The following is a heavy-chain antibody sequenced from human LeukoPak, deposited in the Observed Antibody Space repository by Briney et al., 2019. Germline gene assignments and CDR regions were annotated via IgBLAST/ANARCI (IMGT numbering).Heavy chain of an antibody. CDR2: IYYSGST. J-gene: IGHJ4*02. D-gene: IGHD3-10*01. Sequence: SETLSLTCTVSGGSISSSSYYWGWIRQPPGKGLEWIGSIYYSGSTYYNPSLKSRVTISVDTSKNQFSLKLSSVTAADTAVYYCAREIDYGSGNHFDCWGQGTLVTVSS. CDR1: GGSISSSSYY. CDR3: AREIDYGSGNHFDC. V-gene: IGHV4-39*07.